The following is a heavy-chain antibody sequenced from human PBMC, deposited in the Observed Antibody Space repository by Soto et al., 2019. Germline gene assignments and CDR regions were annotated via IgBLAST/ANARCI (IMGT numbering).Heavy chain of an antibody. CDR1: GSTFSDYY. Sequence: PGGSLRLSCAASGSTFSDYYMSWIRQAPGKGLEWVSYISSSSSYTTYADPVKGRFTISRDNAKNSVYLQMNCLRAEDTAVYYCARERGSDYDFWVGYYRGGGGMDVWGQGTTVTVSS. CDR3: ARERGSDYDFWVGYYRGGGGMDV. V-gene: IGHV3-11*06. J-gene: IGHJ6*02. D-gene: IGHD3-3*01. CDR2: ISSSSSYT.